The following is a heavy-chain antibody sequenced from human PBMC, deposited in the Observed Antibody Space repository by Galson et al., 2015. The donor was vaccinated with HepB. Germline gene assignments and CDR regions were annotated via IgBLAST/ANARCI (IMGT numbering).Heavy chain of an antibody. CDR2: ISAYNGNT. Sequence: SCKASGYTFTSYGISWVRQAPGQGLEWMGWISAYNGNTNYAQKLQGRVTMTTDTSTSTAYMELRSLRSDDTAVYYCARDLATENYYDSSGTFDYWGQGTLVTVSS. CDR3: ARDLATENYYDSSGTFDY. V-gene: IGHV1-18*04. CDR1: GYTFTSYG. J-gene: IGHJ4*02. D-gene: IGHD3-22*01.